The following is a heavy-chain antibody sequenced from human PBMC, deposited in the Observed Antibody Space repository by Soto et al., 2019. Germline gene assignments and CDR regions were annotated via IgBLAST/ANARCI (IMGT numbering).Heavy chain of an antibody. CDR2: IIPILGIA. D-gene: IGHD4-17*01. Sequence: QVQLVQSGAEVKKPGSSVKVSCKASGGTFSSYTISWVRQAPGQGLEWMGRIIPILGIANYAQKFQGRVTITADKSTSTAYMELSIRGAEDTAAYYCARMTTTVTPIDYWGQGTLVTVSS. V-gene: IGHV1-69*02. CDR1: GGTFSSYT. J-gene: IGHJ4*02. CDR3: ARMTTTVTPIDY.